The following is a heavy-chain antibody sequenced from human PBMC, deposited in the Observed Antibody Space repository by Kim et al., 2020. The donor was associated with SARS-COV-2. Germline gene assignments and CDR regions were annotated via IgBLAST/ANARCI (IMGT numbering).Heavy chain of an antibody. CDR1: GGSISSSSYY. Sequence: SDTLSLTCTVSGGSISSSSYYWGWIRQPPGKGLEWIGSIYYSGSTYYNPSLKSRVTISVDTSKNQFSLKLSSVTAADTAVYYCARLRFGELLRYWYFDLWGRGTLVTVSS. D-gene: IGHD3-10*01. J-gene: IGHJ2*01. V-gene: IGHV4-39*01. CDR2: IYYSGST. CDR3: ARLRFGELLRYWYFDL.